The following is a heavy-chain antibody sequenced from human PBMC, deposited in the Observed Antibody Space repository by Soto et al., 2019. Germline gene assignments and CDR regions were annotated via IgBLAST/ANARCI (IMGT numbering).Heavy chain of an antibody. J-gene: IGHJ4*02. CDR2: IYYSGTT. D-gene: IGHD3-22*01. Sequence: QVQLHESGPGLVKPSETLSLTCTVSGGSISPYYWSWIRQPPGKGLEWIGFIYYSGTTNYTPSLKSRVTISVDTSKNQFSLKLSSVTATDTAVYYCARPRSSGYAGEFDYWGQGTLVTVSS. CDR3: ARPRSSGYAGEFDY. V-gene: IGHV4-59*01. CDR1: GGSISPYY.